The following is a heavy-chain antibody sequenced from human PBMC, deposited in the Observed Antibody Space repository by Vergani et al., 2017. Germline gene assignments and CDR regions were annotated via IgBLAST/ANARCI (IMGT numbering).Heavy chain of an antibody. CDR1: GFTFSSAW. CDR3: TRVAYGDLYYFDY. D-gene: IGHD4-17*01. V-gene: IGHV3-15*01. CDR2: IRPKTDGETT. J-gene: IGHJ4*02. Sequence: EVQPVESGGGLVKPGGSLRLSCTTSGFTFSSAWMSWVRQAPGKGLEWVARIRPKTDGETTDYAAPVKGRFTISRDDSKNTLYLQMNSLKTEDTAVYYCTRVAYGDLYYFDYWGQGTLVTVSS.